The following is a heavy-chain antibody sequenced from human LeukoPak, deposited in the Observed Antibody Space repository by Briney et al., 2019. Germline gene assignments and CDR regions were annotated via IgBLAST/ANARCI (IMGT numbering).Heavy chain of an antibody. D-gene: IGHD5-18*01. V-gene: IGHV4-38-2*01. Sequence: SETLSLTCAVSGYSISSGYYWGWIRQPPGKGREWIGSIYHSGSTYYNPSLKSRVTISVDTSKNQFSLKLSSVTAADTAVYYCARKGLYSYGPTRYYFDYWGQGTLVTVSS. CDR2: IYHSGST. CDR3: ARKGLYSYGPTRYYFDY. J-gene: IGHJ4*02. CDR1: GYSISSGYY.